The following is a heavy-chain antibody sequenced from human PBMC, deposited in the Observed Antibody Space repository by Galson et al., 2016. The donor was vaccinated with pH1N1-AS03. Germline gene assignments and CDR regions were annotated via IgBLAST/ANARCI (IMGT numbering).Heavy chain of an antibody. V-gene: IGHV4-4*02. CDR2: IYHSGST. CDR3: ARGVRVDCGRELCYSGMDV. CDR1: GGSISSDNW. J-gene: IGHJ6*02. Sequence: ETLSLTCGVSGGSISSDNWWSWVRQTPGKGLEWIGDIYHSGSTNYNPSLKSRVTMSMDTSKNQFSLELNSVTAADTAIYYCARGVRVDCGRELCYSGMDVWGQGATVTVSS. D-gene: IGHD2-21*01.